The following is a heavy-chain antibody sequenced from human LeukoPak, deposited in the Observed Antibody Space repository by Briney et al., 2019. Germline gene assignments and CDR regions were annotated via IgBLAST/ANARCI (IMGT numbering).Heavy chain of an antibody. Sequence: ASVKVSCKASGYTFTSYGISWGRQAPGQGLEWMGWISAYNGNTNYAPKPQGRVTMTTDTSTSTAYMELRSLRSDDTAVYYCARVDTAMVDYYYYYYMDVWGKGTTVTVSS. CDR3: ARVDTAMVDYYYYYYMDV. D-gene: IGHD5-18*01. V-gene: IGHV1-18*01. CDR2: ISAYNGNT. CDR1: GYTFTSYG. J-gene: IGHJ6*03.